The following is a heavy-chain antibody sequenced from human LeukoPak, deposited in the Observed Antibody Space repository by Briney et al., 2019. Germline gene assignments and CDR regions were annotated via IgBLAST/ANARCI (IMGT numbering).Heavy chain of an antibody. CDR2: IYSGGST. CDR1: GFTFSTYA. J-gene: IGHJ5*02. V-gene: IGHV3-66*01. CDR3: ARAGCSSTSCYREDNWFDP. Sequence: GGSPRLSCAASGFTFSTYAIQWVRQAPGKRLEWVSVIYSGGSTYYADSVKGRFTISRDNSKNTLYLQMNSLRAEDTAVYYCARAGCSSTSCYREDNWFDPWGQGTLVTVSS. D-gene: IGHD2-2*02.